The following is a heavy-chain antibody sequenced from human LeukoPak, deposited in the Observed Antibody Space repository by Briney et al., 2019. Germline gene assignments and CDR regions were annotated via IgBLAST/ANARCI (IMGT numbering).Heavy chain of an antibody. CDR1: GGSISSSRYQ. CDR3: ARQDTFYDILPGYHLDY. D-gene: IGHD3-9*01. Sequence: PSETLSLTCTVSGGSISSSRYQWGWIRQPPGKALEWIGTIYYSGNSYYNPSLKSRVTISGDTSKNQFSLTLTSVTAADTAVYYCARQDTFYDILPGYHLDYWGQGTLVTVSS. V-gene: IGHV4-39*01. CDR2: IYYSGNS. J-gene: IGHJ4*02.